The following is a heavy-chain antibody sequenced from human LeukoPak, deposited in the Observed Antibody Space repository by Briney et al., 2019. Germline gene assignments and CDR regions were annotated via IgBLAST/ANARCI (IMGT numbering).Heavy chain of an antibody. V-gene: IGHV1-69*13. CDR1: GGTFSSYA. D-gene: IGHD1-26*01. J-gene: IGHJ3*02. Sequence: SVKVSCKASGGTFSSYAISWVRQAPGQGLEWMGGIIPIFGTANYAQKFQGRVTTTADESTSTAYMELSSLRSEDTAVYYCALNSGSYYVHAFDIWGQGTMVTVSS. CDR2: IIPIFGTA. CDR3: ALNSGSYYVHAFDI.